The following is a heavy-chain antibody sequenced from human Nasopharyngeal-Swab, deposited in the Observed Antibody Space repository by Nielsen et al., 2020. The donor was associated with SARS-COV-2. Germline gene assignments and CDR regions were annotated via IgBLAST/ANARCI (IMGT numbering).Heavy chain of an antibody. D-gene: IGHD6-6*01. CDR1: GYTFPRYY. Sequence: SVHVSFKASGYTFPRYYMHWVRPAPGQGLEWMGRINPNSCGTNYAQKLQGRVTMTRDTSISTAYMELSRLRSDDTAVYYCVRGIAARPGNYWGQGTLVTVSS. V-gene: IGHV1-2*06. J-gene: IGHJ4*02. CDR2: INPNSCGT. CDR3: VRGIAARPGNY.